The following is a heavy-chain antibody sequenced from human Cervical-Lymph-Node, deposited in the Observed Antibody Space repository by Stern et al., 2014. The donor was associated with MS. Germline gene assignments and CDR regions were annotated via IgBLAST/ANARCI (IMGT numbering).Heavy chain of an antibody. CDR3: ARNSGLFDY. Sequence: VQLVESGGDLVKPGGSLRLSCAASGFTFSSYSMNWVRQAPGQGLECVSSISSSTNYIHYADSVKGRFTISRDNAKNSLFLQMNSLRAEDTAVYYCARNSGLFDYWGQGTLVTVSS. J-gene: IGHJ4*02. CDR1: GFTFSSYS. V-gene: IGHV3-21*01. D-gene: IGHD3-10*01. CDR2: ISSSTNYI.